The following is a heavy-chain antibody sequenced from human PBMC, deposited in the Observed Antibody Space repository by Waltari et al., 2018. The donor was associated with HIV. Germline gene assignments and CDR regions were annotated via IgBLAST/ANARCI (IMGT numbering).Heavy chain of an antibody. J-gene: IGHJ6*02. CDR2: VSYAGIA. CDR3: AKDWRSGYYTGRSYALDV. Sequence: QVQLVESGGGVVQPGRSLRLSCAASGFTFSTYDMPWVRPAPGRGLEWVAVVSYAGIAYYADSLRGRFTISRDTPEDTLYLQINSLRADDTAVYYCAKDWRSGYYTGRSYALDVWGQGTTVTVSS. CDR1: GFTFSTYD. D-gene: IGHD3-3*01. V-gene: IGHV3-30*18.